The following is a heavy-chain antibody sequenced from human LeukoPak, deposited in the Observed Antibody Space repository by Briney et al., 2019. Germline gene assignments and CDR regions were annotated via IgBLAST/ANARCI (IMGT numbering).Heavy chain of an antibody. D-gene: IGHD2-15*01. Sequence: GGSLRLSCAASGFTFSTYGMHWVRQAPGKGLEWVAFIRYDGSNKDYVDSVKGRFTISRDNSKNTLYLQMNSLRAEDTAVYYCAKGPVGYCGGGSCYHWFDPWGQGNLVTVSS. CDR1: GFTFSTYG. CDR2: IRYDGSNK. V-gene: IGHV3-30*02. J-gene: IGHJ5*02. CDR3: AKGPVGYCGGGSCYHWFDP.